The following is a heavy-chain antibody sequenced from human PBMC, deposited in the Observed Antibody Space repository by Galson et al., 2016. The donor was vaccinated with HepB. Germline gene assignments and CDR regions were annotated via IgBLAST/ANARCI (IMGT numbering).Heavy chain of an antibody. J-gene: IGHJ4*02. D-gene: IGHD3-9*01. Sequence: SLRLSCAASGFTFSRYEMNWVRQAPGTGREWVSYISSSGTTIYYADSEKGRFTISRDNAKNSLHLQMNSLRAEDTAVYYCAREPVRLDDLLTGPPKNPDYWGQGTLVTVSA. V-gene: IGHV3-48*03. CDR2: ISSSGTTI. CDR3: AREPVRLDDLLTGPPKNPDY. CDR1: GFTFSRYE.